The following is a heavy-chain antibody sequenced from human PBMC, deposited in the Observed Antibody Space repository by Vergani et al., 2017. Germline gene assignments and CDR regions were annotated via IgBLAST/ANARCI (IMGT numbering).Heavy chain of an antibody. CDR1: GYTFTRYY. J-gene: IGHJ2*01. D-gene: IGHD4-17*01. CDR3: VIDREAGRTTPAHGKFGDDWYFDL. V-gene: IGHV1-46*03. CDR2: INPSGGST. Sequence: QVQLVQSGAEVKKPGASVKVSCRASGYTFTRYYIHWVRQAPGQGLEWMGIINPSGGSTDYAQKFQARVTMSRDTSTNTVYMELSSLRYEDTAVYYCVIDREAGRTTPAHGKFGDDWYFDLWGRGTLVTVSS.